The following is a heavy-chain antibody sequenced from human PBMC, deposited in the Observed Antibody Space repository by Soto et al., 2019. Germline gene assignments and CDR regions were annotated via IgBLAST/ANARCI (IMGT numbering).Heavy chain of an antibody. V-gene: IGHV4-30-4*01. CDR1: GGSISSGDYY. D-gene: IGHD3-16*02. Sequence: QVQLQESGPGLVKPSQTLSLTCTVSGGSISSGDYYWSWFRQPPGKGLEWIGYIYYSGSTYYNPSLKSRVTISVDTSKNQFSLKLSSVTAADTAVYYCARGSMITFGGVIATYYFDYWGQGTLVTVSS. J-gene: IGHJ4*02. CDR2: IYYSGST. CDR3: ARGSMITFGGVIATYYFDY.